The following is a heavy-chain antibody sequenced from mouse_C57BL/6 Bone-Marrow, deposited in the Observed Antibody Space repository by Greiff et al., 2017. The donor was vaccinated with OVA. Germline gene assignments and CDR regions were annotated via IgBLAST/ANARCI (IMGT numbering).Heavy chain of an antibody. J-gene: IGHJ2*01. V-gene: IGHV1-82*01. Sequence: VQLQQSGPELVKPGASVKISCKASGYAFSSSWMNWVKQRPGKGLEWIGRIYPGDGDTNYNGKFKGKATLTADKSSSTAYLQLSSLTSEDSAVYFCGLLRYPDYWGQGTTLTVSS. CDR2: IYPGDGDT. CDR3: GLLRYPDY. CDR1: GYAFSSSW. D-gene: IGHD1-1*01.